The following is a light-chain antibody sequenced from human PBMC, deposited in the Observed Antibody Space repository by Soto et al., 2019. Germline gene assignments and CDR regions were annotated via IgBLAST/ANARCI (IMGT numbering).Light chain of an antibody. J-gene: IGKJ1*01. Sequence: EIVLTQSPATLSLSPGERATLSCRASQSVSSYLAWYQQKPGQAPRLLIYDASNRATGIPARFSGSGSGTDFTLTISSLEPEGFAVYYCQQRSNWWTSGQGTKVEIK. CDR3: QQRSNWWT. CDR2: DAS. CDR1: QSVSSY. V-gene: IGKV3-11*01.